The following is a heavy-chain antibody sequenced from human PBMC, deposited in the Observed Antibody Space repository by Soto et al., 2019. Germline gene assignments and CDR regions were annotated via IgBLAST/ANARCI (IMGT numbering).Heavy chain of an antibody. Sequence: WASVKVSCKASGGTFSSYAISWVRQAPGQGLEWMGGIIPIFGTANYAQKFQGRVTITADKSTSTAYMELSSLRSEDTAVYYCARGGQNVITGKLGDNWFDPWGQGTLVTVSS. D-gene: IGHD1-20*01. CDR3: ARGGQNVITGKLGDNWFDP. CDR2: IIPIFGTA. J-gene: IGHJ5*02. V-gene: IGHV1-69*06. CDR1: GGTFSSYA.